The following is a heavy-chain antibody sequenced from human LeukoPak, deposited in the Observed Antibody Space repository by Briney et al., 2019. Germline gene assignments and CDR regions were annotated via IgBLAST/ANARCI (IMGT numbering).Heavy chain of an antibody. CDR1: GFTVSSNY. J-gene: IGHJ4*02. D-gene: IGHD3-3*01. CDR3: AKSRVVTLYYFDY. V-gene: IGHV3-53*01. CDR2: IYSGGST. Sequence: PGGSLRLSCAASGFTVSSNYMSWVRQAPGKGLEWVSVIYSGGSTYYADSVKGRFTISRDNSKNTLYLQMNSLRAEDTAVYYCAKSRVVTLYYFDYWGQGTLVTVSS.